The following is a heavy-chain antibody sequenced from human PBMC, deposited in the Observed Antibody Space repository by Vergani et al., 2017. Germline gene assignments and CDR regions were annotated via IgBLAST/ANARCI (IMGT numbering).Heavy chain of an antibody. Sequence: QVQLVQSGAEVKKPGASVKVSCKASGYTFTSYYMHWVRPAPGQGLEWMGIINPSGGSTSYAQKFQGRVTMTRDTSTSTVYMELSSLRSEDTAVYYCAREGLSSYYYVSGRSNRFDPGGQGSLVTVSS. CDR1: GYTFTSYY. J-gene: IGHJ5*02. V-gene: IGHV1-46*03. CDR3: AREGLSSYYYVSGRSNRFDP. D-gene: IGHD3-10*01. CDR2: INPSGGST.